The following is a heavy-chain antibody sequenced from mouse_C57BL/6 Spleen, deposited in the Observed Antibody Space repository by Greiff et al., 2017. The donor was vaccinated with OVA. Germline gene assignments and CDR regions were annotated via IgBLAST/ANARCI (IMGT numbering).Heavy chain of an antibody. CDR1: GYTFTSYW. Sequence: VQLQQPGAELVKPGASVKVSCKASGYTFTSYWMHWVKQRPGQGLEWIGTIHPSDSDTNYNQKFKGKATLTVDKSSSTAYMQLSSLTSEDSAVYYCAIRGAMDYWGQGTSVTVSS. CDR2: IHPSDSDT. J-gene: IGHJ4*01. CDR3: AIRGAMDY. V-gene: IGHV1-74*01.